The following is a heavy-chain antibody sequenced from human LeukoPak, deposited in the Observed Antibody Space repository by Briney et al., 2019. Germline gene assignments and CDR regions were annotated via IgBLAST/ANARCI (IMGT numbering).Heavy chain of an antibody. V-gene: IGHV4-59*08. Sequence: PSETLSLTCTVSGVSISSYYWSWIRQPPGKGLEWIGYIYYSGSTNYNPSLKSRVTISVDTSKNQFSLKLSSVTAADTAAYYCARPAVAASGDYYYMDVWGKGTSVTVSS. D-gene: IGHD6-19*01. CDR3: ARPAVAASGDYYYMDV. CDR1: GVSISSYY. J-gene: IGHJ6*03. CDR2: IYYSGST.